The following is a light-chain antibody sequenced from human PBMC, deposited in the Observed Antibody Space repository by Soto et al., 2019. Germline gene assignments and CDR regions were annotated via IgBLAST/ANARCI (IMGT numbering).Light chain of an antibody. CDR1: QSVSSN. Sequence: EIVMTQSPATLSVSPGERATLSCRASQSVSSNLAWYQQKPGQAPRLLIYGASTRATGIPARFSGSGSGTEFTLTISSLKSEDFAFYYCQQYNNWPPWTFGQGTKLEI. V-gene: IGKV3-15*01. CDR2: GAS. CDR3: QQYNNWPPWT. J-gene: IGKJ2*02.